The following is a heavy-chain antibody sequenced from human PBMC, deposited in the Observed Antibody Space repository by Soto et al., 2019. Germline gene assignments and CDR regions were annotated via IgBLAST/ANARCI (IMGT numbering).Heavy chain of an antibody. J-gene: IGHJ5*02. V-gene: IGHV1-18*01. Sequence: QVQLVQSGAEVKKPGASVKVSCKASGYTFTSYGISWVRQAPGQGLEWMGWISAYNGNTNYAQKLQGRVTMTTDTATSTGYMELRSLRSDDTAVYYCARDLNHVDGDLRAVGGFDPWGQGTLVTVSS. CDR3: ARDLNHVDGDLRAVGGFDP. CDR2: ISAYNGNT. CDR1: GYTFTSYG. D-gene: IGHD4-17*01.